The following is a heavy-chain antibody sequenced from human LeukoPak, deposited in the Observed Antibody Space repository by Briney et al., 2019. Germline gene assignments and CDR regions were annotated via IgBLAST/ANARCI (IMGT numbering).Heavy chain of an antibody. CDR1: GFTFSNYA. Sequence: SGGSLRLSCPASGFTFSNYAMSWVRQAQGKGLEWVSAISGSGGSTYYADSVKGRFTISRDNSKNTLYLQMNSLRAEDTAVYYCAKNSTVVVPATIRYWSQGTLVTVSS. J-gene: IGHJ4*02. CDR2: ISGSGGST. D-gene: IGHD2-2*01. CDR3: AKNSTVVVPATIRY. V-gene: IGHV3-23*01.